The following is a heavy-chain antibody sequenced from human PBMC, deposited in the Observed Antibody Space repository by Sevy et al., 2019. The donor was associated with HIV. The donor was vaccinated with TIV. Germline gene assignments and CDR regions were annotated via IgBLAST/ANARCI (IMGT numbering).Heavy chain of an antibody. CDR3: ARGLYLVGATIVVPPHFDY. V-gene: IGHV4-59*01. Sequence: SETLSLTCTVSGGSISSYYWSWIRQPPGKGLEWIGYIYYSGSTNYNPSRKSRVTISVDTSKNQFSLKLSSVTAADTAVYYCARGLYLVGATIVVPPHFDYWGQGTLVTVSS. D-gene: IGHD1-26*01. CDR1: GGSISSYY. J-gene: IGHJ4*02. CDR2: IYYSGST.